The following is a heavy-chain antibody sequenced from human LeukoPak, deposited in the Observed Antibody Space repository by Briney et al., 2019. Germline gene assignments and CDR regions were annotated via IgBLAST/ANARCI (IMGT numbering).Heavy chain of an antibody. Sequence: SGGSLRLSCAASGFTFNNYAMSWVRQAPGKGLEWVSVISGSGGSTYYADSVKGRFTISRDNSKSTLDLQMDSLRAEDTALYYCAKSVDYYDSSVFFPGFDYWGQGTLVTASS. V-gene: IGHV3-23*01. CDR3: AKSVDYYDSSVFFPGFDY. D-gene: IGHD3-22*01. CDR1: GFTFNNYA. CDR2: ISGSGGST. J-gene: IGHJ4*02.